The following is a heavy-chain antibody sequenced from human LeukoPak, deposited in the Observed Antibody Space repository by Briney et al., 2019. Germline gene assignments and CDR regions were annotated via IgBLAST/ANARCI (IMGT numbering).Heavy chain of an antibody. V-gene: IGHV4-34*01. CDR3: ARDVSYFDS. D-gene: IGHD3-16*01. J-gene: IGHJ4*02. Sequence: TSAGTLRLTCAISGGSFNDYAWSWIRQSPGKGLQWIGEISDSGSTDYSPALKSRVTISLDRSNNQFSLKLTSVTAADTGLYYCARDVSYFDSWGQGIMVTVSS. CDR2: ISDSGST. CDR1: GGSFNDYA.